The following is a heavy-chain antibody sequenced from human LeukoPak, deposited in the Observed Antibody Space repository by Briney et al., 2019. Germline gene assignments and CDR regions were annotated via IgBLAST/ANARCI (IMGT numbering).Heavy chain of an antibody. Sequence: GGSLRLSCAASGFTFSSYGMHWVRQAPGKGLEWVAVISYDGSNKYYADSVKGRFTISRDNSKNTLYLQMNSLRAEDTAVYYCAKAMVRGVRGDYWGQGTLVTVSS. J-gene: IGHJ4*02. CDR3: AKAMVRGVRGDY. CDR2: ISYDGSNK. CDR1: GFTFSSYG. D-gene: IGHD3-10*01. V-gene: IGHV3-30*18.